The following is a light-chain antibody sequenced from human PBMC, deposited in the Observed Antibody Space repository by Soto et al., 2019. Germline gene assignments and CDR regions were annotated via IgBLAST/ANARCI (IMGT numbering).Light chain of an antibody. CDR1: SGHSSYA. CDR2: LNSDGSH. J-gene: IGLJ2*01. Sequence: QSVLTQSPSASASLGASVKLTCTLSSGHSSYAIAWHQQQPEKGPRYLMKLNSDGSHTKGDGIPDRFSGSSSGAERHLTISGLQSEDEADYYCQTWGTGIVVLGGGTKLTVL. V-gene: IGLV4-69*01. CDR3: QTWGTGIVV.